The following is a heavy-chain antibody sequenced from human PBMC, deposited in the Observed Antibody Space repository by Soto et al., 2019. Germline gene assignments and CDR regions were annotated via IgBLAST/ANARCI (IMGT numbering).Heavy chain of an antibody. J-gene: IGHJ6*02. D-gene: IGHD6-6*01. V-gene: IGHV3-64D*06. CDR1: GFTFSSYA. CDR2: ISDNGGST. Sequence: QSGGSLRLSCSASGFTFSSYAIYWVRQAPGKGLEYVSAISDNGGSTYYADSVRGRFTISRDNSKNTLYLQMSSLRAEDTAIYYCVKETMGSNYNYGMDVWGQGTTVTVSS. CDR3: VKETMGSNYNYGMDV.